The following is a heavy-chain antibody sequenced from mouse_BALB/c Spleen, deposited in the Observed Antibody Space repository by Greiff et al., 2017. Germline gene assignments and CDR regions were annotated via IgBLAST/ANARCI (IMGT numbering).Heavy chain of an antibody. Sequence: VKLVESGAELVKPGASVKLSCKASGYTFTSYYMYWVKQRPGQGLEWIGEINPSNGGTNFNEKFKSKATLTVDKSSSTAYMQLSSLTSEDSAVYYCTRDDGAMDYWGQGTSVTVSS. CDR1: GYTFTSYY. V-gene: IGHV1S81*02. D-gene: IGHD2-12*01. J-gene: IGHJ4*01. CDR3: TRDDGAMDY. CDR2: INPSNGGT.